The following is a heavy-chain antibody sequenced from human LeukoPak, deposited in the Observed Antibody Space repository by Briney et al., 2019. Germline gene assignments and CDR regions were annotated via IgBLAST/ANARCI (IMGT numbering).Heavy chain of an antibody. Sequence: SETLSLTCAVYGGSFSGYYWSWIRQPPGKGLEWIGEINHSGSTNYNPSLKSRVTISIDTSKNQFSLKLSSVTAADTAVYYCAIVVVPAAIDYWGQGTLVTVSS. CDR2: INHSGST. V-gene: IGHV4-34*01. CDR1: GGSFSGYY. D-gene: IGHD2-2*01. J-gene: IGHJ4*02. CDR3: AIVVVPAAIDY.